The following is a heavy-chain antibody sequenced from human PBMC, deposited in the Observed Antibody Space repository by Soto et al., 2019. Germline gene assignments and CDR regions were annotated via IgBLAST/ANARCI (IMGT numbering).Heavy chain of an antibody. Sequence: SVKVSCKASGGTFSSYAISWVRQAPGQGLEWIGGIIPILRSANYAQKFQGRVTISADESTSSAYMELSGLSSEDTALYYCARTTYDSRGFPASSYLAYLGQGTLVTAS. V-gene: IGHV1-69*13. D-gene: IGHD3-22*01. CDR1: GGTFSSYA. CDR2: IIPILRSA. CDR3: ARTTYDSRGFPASSYLAY. J-gene: IGHJ4*02.